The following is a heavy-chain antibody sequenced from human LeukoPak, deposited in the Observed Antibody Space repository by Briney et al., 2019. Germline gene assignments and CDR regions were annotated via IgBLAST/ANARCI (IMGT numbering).Heavy chain of an antibody. D-gene: IGHD6-13*01. J-gene: IGHJ4*02. V-gene: IGHV3-9*01. Sequence: PGRSLRLSCAASGFTFDDYAMHRVRQAPGKGLEWVSGISWNSGSIGYADSVKGRFTISRDNAKNSLYLQMNSLRAEDTALYYCAKDKGIAAAGLFDYWGQGTLVTVSS. CDR1: GFTFDDYA. CDR2: ISWNSGSI. CDR3: AKDKGIAAAGLFDY.